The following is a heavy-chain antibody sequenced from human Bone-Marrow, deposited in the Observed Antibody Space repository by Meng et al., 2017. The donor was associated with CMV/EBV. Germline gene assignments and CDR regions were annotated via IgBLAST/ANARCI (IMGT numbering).Heavy chain of an antibody. D-gene: IGHD6-25*01. Sequence: GESLKISCAASGFVFSGHAMHWVRQTPAKGLEWLAFIKYDGSATHYVDSVKGRFVISRDNSRNTLYLRMNSLRSVDSGVYYCAYYSSSGYYFDYWGRGTRVTGSS. V-gene: IGHV3-30*02. J-gene: IGHJ4*02. CDR2: IKYDGSAT. CDR3: AYYSSSGYYFDY. CDR1: GFVFSGHA.